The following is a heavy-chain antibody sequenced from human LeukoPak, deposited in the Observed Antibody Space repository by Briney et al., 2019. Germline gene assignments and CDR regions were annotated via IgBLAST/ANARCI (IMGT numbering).Heavy chain of an antibody. J-gene: IGHJ4*02. CDR1: GFTFSS. D-gene: IGHD2-2*01. CDR3: ARDPYSGGYCSSTSCYVYFDY. CDR2: ISSSSSYI. Sequence: GGSLRLSCAASGFTFSSMNWVRQAPGEGLEWVSSISSSSSYIYYAYSVKGRFTISRDNAKHSLYLQMNSLGAEETAVYYCARDPYSGGYCSSTSCYVYFDYWGQGTLVTVSS. V-gene: IGHV3-21*01.